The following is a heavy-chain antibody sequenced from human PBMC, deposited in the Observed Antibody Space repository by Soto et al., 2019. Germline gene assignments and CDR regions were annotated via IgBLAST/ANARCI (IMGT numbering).Heavy chain of an antibody. Sequence: SVKVSCKASGGTFRSYAMSWVRQAPVQGLELMVGIFPIVAPANYAQKFQGRVTITADESTSTAYMELSSLRSEDTAVYYCAGAYYYDSSGYHHAFDIWAQGTMVTVSS. CDR1: GGTFRSYA. CDR2: IFPIVAPA. V-gene: IGHV1-69*13. D-gene: IGHD3-22*01. J-gene: IGHJ3*02. CDR3: AGAYYYDSSGYHHAFDI.